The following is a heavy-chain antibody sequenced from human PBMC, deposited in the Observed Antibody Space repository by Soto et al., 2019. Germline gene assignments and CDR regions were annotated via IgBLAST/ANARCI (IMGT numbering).Heavy chain of an antibody. V-gene: IGHV2-5*02. D-gene: IGHD3-3*01. J-gene: IGHJ4*02. CDR3: AHRVLRTVFGLVTTTAIYFDF. CDR2: IYWDDDK. CDR1: GFSLTTSGVG. Sequence: QITLNESGPTQVKPRQTLTLTCTFSGFSLTTSGVGVGWIRQSPGKAPEWLALIYWDDDKRYSPSLKSRLTITKDTSKNQVGLTRADLDPADTATYYCAHRVLRTVFGLVTTTAIYFDFWGQGTPVAVSS.